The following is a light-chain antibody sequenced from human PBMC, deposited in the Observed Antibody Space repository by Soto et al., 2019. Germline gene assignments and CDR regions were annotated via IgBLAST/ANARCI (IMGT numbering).Light chain of an antibody. CDR2: DAS. Sequence: AIQLTQSPSSLSASVGDRVTITCRASQGSSSALAWYQQKPGKAPKLLIYDASSLESGVPSRFSGSGSGTDFTLTISSLQPEDFATYYCPQFNSYPFTFGQGTRLEIK. CDR3: PQFNSYPFT. J-gene: IGKJ5*01. V-gene: IGKV1-13*02. CDR1: QGSSSA.